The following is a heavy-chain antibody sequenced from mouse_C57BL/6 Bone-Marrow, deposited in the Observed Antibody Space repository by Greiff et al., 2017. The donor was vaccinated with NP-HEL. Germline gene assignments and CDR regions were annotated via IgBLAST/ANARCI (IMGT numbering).Heavy chain of an antibody. J-gene: IGHJ3*01. Sequence: EVKLMESGPELVKPGASVKISCKASGYSFTGYYMNWVKQSPEKSLEWIGEINPSTGGTTYNQKFKAKATLTVDKSSSTAYMQLKSLTSEDSAVYYCATGGFAYWGQGTLVTVSA. CDR2: INPSTGGT. CDR1: GYSFTGYY. V-gene: IGHV1-42*01. CDR3: ATGGFAY.